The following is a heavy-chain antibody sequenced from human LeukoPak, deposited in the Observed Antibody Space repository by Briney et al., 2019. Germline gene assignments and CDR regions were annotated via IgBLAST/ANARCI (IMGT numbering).Heavy chain of an antibody. Sequence: SETLSLTCTVSGGSISSSSYYWGWIRQPPGKGLEWIGSIYYSGSTYYNPSLKSRVTISVDTSKNQFSLKLSSVTAADTAVYYCASVDNGDYHYDYWGQGTLVTVSS. D-gene: IGHD4-17*01. CDR1: GGSISSSSYY. J-gene: IGHJ4*02. V-gene: IGHV4-39*01. CDR2: IYYSGST. CDR3: ASVDNGDYHYDY.